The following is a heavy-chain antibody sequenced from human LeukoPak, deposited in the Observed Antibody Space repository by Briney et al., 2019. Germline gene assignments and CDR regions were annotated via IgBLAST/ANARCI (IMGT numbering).Heavy chain of an antibody. V-gene: IGHV1-69*05. CDR2: IIPIFGTA. Sequence: GASVKVSCKASGGTFSSYAISWVRQAPGQGLEWMGGIIPIFGTANYAQKFQGRVTMTRNTSISTAYMELSSLRSEDTAVYYCASTGGDNWFDPWGQGTLVTVSS. CDR1: GGTFSSYA. CDR3: ASTGGDNWFDP. D-gene: IGHD1-14*01. J-gene: IGHJ5*02.